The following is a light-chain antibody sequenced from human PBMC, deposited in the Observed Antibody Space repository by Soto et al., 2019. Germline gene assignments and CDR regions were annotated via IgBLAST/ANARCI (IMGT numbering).Light chain of an antibody. J-gene: IGLJ1*01. Sequence: QSVLTHPPSVSPAPGPEFTISCSGSSSNIGGNSVSWYQQLPGTAPKLIIYDDNKRPSGIPDRFSGSKSGTSATLGITGFQTGDEADYYCGSWDSSMSAYVFATGTKVPVL. CDR1: SSNIGGNS. V-gene: IGLV1-51*01. CDR2: DDN. CDR3: GSWDSSMSAYV.